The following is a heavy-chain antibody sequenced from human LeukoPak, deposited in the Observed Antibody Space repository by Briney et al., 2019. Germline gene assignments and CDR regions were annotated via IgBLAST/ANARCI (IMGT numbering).Heavy chain of an antibody. D-gene: IGHD3-10*01. V-gene: IGHV3-21*01. CDR1: GFTFSRYS. CDR3: ARDGGWFGDYAFDI. J-gene: IGHJ3*02. Sequence: GGSLRLSCAASGFTFSRYSMNWVGQAPGNGLAWVSSISSSSSYIYYADSVKGRFTISRDNAKTTLYLQMNSLRADDTAVYYCARDGGWFGDYAFDIWGQGTMVTVSS. CDR2: ISSSSSYI.